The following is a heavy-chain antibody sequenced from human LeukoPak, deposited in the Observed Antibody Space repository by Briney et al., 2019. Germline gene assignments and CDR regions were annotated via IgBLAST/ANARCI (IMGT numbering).Heavy chain of an antibody. J-gene: IGHJ5*02. D-gene: IGHD3-10*01. V-gene: IGHV3-48*03. CDR1: GFTFSHYE. Sequence: GGSLRLSCIGSGFTFSHYEMNWVRQAPGKGLEWVSYISSSGGTIYYADSVKGPFTISRDNAKNSLYLQMNSLRAEDTAVYYCARVPPGPYHWGQGTPVTVSS. CDR2: ISSSGGTI. CDR3: ARVPPGPYH.